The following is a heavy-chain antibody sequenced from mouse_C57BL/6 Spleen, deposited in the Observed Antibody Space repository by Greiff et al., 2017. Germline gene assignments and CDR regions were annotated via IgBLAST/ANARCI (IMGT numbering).Heavy chain of an antibody. CDR2: INPSTGGT. CDR1: GYSFTGYY. Sequence: VQLQQSGPELVKPGASVKISCKASGYSFTGYYMNWVKRSPEKSLEWIGEINPSTGGTTYNQKFKAKATLTVDKSSSTAYMQLKSLTSEDSAVYYCARFTTVVARNFDYWGQGTTLTVSS. CDR3: ARFTTVVARNFDY. D-gene: IGHD1-1*01. V-gene: IGHV1-42*01. J-gene: IGHJ2*01.